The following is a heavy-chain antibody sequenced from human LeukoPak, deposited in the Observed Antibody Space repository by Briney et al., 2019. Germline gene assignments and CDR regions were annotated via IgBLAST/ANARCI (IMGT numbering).Heavy chain of an antibody. V-gene: IGHV4-34*01. CDR3: ASSVTMVRGVPLDY. J-gene: IGHJ4*02. CDR2: INHSGST. CDR1: GGSFSGYY. D-gene: IGHD3-10*01. Sequence: SETLSLTCAVYGGSFSGYYWSWIRQPPGKGLEWIGEINHSGSTNYNPSRKSRVTISVDTSKNQFSLKLSSVTAADTAVYYCASSVTMVRGVPLDYWGQGTLVTVSS.